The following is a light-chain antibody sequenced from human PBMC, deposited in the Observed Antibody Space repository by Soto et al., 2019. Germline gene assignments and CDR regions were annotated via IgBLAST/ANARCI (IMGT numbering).Light chain of an antibody. CDR3: QQAHSFPFP. Sequence: DIQMTQSPSSVSASVGDRVTIACRASPSIGTWVVWYQQRPGTAPKLLIHSSSTLQSGVPSRFSGSGSGTDFTLTISSLLPEYVATYYCQQAHSFPFPCGPGTKVDIK. J-gene: IGKJ3*01. CDR1: PSIGTW. CDR2: SSS. V-gene: IGKV1-12*01.